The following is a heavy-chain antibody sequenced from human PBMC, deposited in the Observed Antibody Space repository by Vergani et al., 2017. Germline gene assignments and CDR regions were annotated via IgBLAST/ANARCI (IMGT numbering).Heavy chain of an antibody. CDR2: IDRTGRT. CDR3: ARRSGIVYDIFSGTQYFFDF. V-gene: IGHV4-38-2*01. D-gene: IGHD3-9*01. Sequence: QVQLQASGPGLVKPSETLSLTCAVSGFSIDNGYYWDWIRQPPGKGLEWIGSIDRTGRTHFNPTLTSRVTISVDTSNNHFSLRLNSLTAADTAVYYCARRSGIVYDIFSGTQYFFDFWGQGPLVTVSS. J-gene: IGHJ4*02. CDR1: GFSIDNGYY.